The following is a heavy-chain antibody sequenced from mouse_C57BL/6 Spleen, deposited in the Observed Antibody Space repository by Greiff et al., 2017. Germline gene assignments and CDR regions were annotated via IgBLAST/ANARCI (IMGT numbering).Heavy chain of an antibody. CDR1: GFTFSSYG. J-gene: IGHJ2*01. Sequence: EVMLVESGGDLVKPGGSLKLSCAASGFTFSSYGMSWVRQTPDKRLEWVATISSGGSYTYYPDSVKGRFTISRDNAKNTLYLQMSSLKSEDTAMYYCARDDGYYFDYWGQGTTLTVSS. CDR2: ISSGGSYT. D-gene: IGHD2-3*01. CDR3: ARDDGYYFDY. V-gene: IGHV5-6*02.